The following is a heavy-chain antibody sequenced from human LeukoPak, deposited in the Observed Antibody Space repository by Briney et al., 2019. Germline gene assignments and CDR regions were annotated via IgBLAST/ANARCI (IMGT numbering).Heavy chain of an antibody. CDR1: GFTFSVTW. D-gene: IGHD1-26*01. CDR3: TRGAPQADVFDI. J-gene: IGHJ3*02. Sequence: PGGSLRLSCAASGFTFSVTWMSWVRQAPGRGLEWVGRFKSKVAGGTTDYAAPVAGRFTISRDDSKNMLYLQMNSLKTKDTGVYYCTRGAPQADVFDIWGQGTMVTVSS. V-gene: IGHV3-15*01. CDR2: FKSKVAGGTT.